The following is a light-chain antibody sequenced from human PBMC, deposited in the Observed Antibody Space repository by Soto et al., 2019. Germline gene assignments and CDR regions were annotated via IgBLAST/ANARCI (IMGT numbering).Light chain of an antibody. CDR3: CSYAGSYTRYV. CDR1: SSDVGGYNY. CDR2: DVS. V-gene: IGLV2-11*01. Sequence: QSVLTQPRSVSGSPGQSVTISCTGTSSDVGGYNYVSWYQQHPGKAPKLMIYDVSKRPSGVPDRFSGSKSGNTASLTISGLQAEDEADYYCCSYAGSYTRYVFGTGTKLTVL. J-gene: IGLJ1*01.